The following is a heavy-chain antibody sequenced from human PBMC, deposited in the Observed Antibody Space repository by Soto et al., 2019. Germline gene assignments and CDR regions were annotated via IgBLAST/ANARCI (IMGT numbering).Heavy chain of an antibody. Sequence: PGGSLRLSCAAFGFPVSDHYMDWVRQAPGKGLEWVGRIRNKANSYTTEYAASVKGRFTVSRDDSKKSLFLQMNSLKTEDTAVYYCIREGFCTGGSCYSSYLDFWGQGT. V-gene: IGHV3-72*01. CDR1: GFPVSDHY. J-gene: IGHJ4*02. CDR3: IREGFCTGGSCYSSYLDF. CDR2: IRNKANSYTT. D-gene: IGHD2-15*01.